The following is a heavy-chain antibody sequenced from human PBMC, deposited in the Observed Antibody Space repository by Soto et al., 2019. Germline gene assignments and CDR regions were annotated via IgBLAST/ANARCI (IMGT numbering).Heavy chain of an antibody. Sequence: QITLKESGPTLVKPTQTLTLTCTFSGFSLSSGGAGVGWIRQPPGKGLEWLALIYWNDDKRYSPSLKSRLTNTKDTPKYQVVLLMTDMDPVDTATYYCAHRGYGDYPRDNWFDPWGQGTLVTVSS. CDR2: IYWNDDK. CDR1: GFSLSSGGAG. J-gene: IGHJ5*02. CDR3: AHRGYGDYPRDNWFDP. V-gene: IGHV2-5*01. D-gene: IGHD4-17*01.